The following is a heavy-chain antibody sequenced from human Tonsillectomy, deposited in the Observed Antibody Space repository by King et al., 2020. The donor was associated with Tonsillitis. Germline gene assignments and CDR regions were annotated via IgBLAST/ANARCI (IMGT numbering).Heavy chain of an antibody. V-gene: IGHV5-10-1*01. CDR3: ARHVRMRLYLYGYMHY. Sequence: QLVQSGAEVKKPGESLRISCKGSEYSFNSYWISWVRQMAGKGLEWMGKIDPTDSYTNYSPSFQAHVTISADKSISTAYLQWSSLQASDTAMYYCARHVRMRLYLYGYMHYLGQGTPVTVSS. CDR1: EYSFNSYW. CDR2: IDPTDSYT. D-gene: IGHD5-18*01. J-gene: IGHJ4*02.